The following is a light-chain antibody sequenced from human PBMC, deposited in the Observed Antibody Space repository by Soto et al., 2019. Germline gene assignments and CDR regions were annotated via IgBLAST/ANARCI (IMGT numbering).Light chain of an antibody. J-gene: IGKJ2*01. V-gene: IGKV3-20*01. Sequence: EVVLTQSPGTLSLSPGERATLSCRASQSVSNNYFAWYQQKPGQAPRLLIFGSSDRATGTPDRFSGSGSGTDFTLTISRLEPEDLAGYYCQQYGSSPPYTFGQGTKLEIK. CDR1: QSVSNNY. CDR3: QQYGSSPPYT. CDR2: GSS.